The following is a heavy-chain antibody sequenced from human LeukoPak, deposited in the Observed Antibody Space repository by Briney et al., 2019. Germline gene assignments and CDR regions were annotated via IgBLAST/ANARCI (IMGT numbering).Heavy chain of an antibody. CDR1: GFTVSSNY. Sequence: PGGSLRLSCAASGFTVSSNYMNWVRQAPGKGLEWVSSISSSSSTIYYADSVKGRFTISRDNAKNSLYLQMNSLRAEDTAVYYCASDLSGSYSGWFDPWGQGTLVTVSS. J-gene: IGHJ5*02. V-gene: IGHV3-48*01. CDR3: ASDLSGSYSGWFDP. CDR2: ISSSSSTI. D-gene: IGHD1-26*01.